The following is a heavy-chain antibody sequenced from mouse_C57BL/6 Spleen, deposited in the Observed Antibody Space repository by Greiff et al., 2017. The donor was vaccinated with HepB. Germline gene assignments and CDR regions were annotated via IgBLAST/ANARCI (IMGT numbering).Heavy chain of an antibody. V-gene: IGHV1-19*01. J-gene: IGHJ2*01. D-gene: IGHD3-2*02. CDR3: ARRGAQAFLDY. CDR2: INPYNGGT. CDR1: GYTFTDYY. Sequence: EVMLQQSGPVLVKPGASVKMSCKASGYTFTDYYMNWVKQSHGKSLEWIGVINPYNGGTSYNQKFKGKATLTVDKSSSTAYMELNSLTSEDSAVYYCARRGAQAFLDYWGQGTTLTVSS.